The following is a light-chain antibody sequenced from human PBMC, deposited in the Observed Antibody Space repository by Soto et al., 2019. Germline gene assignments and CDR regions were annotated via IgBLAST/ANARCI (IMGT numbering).Light chain of an antibody. CDR2: AAS. CDR3: QKYNSAPWT. V-gene: IGKV1-27*01. Sequence: DIQMTQSPSTLSASVGDRVTITCRASQSIGTWLAWYQQKPGKVPKLLMYAASTLQSGVPSRFSGSGSGTDFTLTISSLQPEDVATYYCQKYNSAPWTFGQGTKVDIK. J-gene: IGKJ1*01. CDR1: QSIGTW.